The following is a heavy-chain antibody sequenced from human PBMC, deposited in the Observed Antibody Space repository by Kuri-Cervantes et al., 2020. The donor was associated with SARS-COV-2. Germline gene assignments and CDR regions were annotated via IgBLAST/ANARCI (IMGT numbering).Heavy chain of an antibody. Sequence: GGSLRLSCAASGFTFSNAWMSWVRQAPGKGLEWVGRIKSKTDGGTTDYAAPVKGRFTISRDNSKNTLYLQMNSLRAEDTAVYYCAKAGENYYYYYMDVWGKGTTVTVSS. D-gene: IGHD3-16*01. CDR3: AKAGENYYYYYMDV. CDR1: GFTFSNAW. V-gene: IGHV3-15*01. CDR2: IKSKTDGGTT. J-gene: IGHJ6*03.